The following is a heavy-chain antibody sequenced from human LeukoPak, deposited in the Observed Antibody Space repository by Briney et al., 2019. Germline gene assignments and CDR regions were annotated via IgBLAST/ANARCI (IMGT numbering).Heavy chain of an antibody. V-gene: IGHV4-59*08. CDR2: IYYSGST. CDR3: ARRGIAAVGYDY. CDR1: GGSISSYY. J-gene: IGHJ4*02. Sequence: SETLSLTCTVSGGSISSYYWSWIRQPPGKGLEWIGYIYYSGSTNYNPSLKSRVTISVDTSKNQFSLKLSSVTAADTAVYYCARRGIAAVGYDYWGQGTLVTVSS. D-gene: IGHD6-13*01.